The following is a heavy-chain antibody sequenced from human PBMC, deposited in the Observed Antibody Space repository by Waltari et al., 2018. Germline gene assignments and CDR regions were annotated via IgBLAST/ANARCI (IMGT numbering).Heavy chain of an antibody. CDR3: ARVCGVPPPLTNPVDVPAADLYYNDARDV. D-gene: IGHD6-13*01. CDR1: GESFSDYY. V-gene: IGHV4-34*02. Sequence: QVQLQQWGAGLLKPSETLSLTCAVYGESFSDYYWTWIRQPPGKGLEWIGEINQRGNTKSIASLGTRVVTAVHTSKSQVSLNLILLTAADTAVYYCARVCGVPPPLTNPVDVPAADLYYNDARDVWGQGTTVTVSS. J-gene: IGHJ6*02. CDR2: INQRGNT.